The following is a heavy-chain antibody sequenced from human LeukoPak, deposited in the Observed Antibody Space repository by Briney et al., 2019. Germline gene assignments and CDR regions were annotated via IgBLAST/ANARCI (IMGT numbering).Heavy chain of an antibody. CDR2: MNPNSGNT. CDR3: ARTPATTVTLHYMDV. V-gene: IGHV1-8*03. J-gene: IGHJ6*03. D-gene: IGHD4-11*01. CDR1: GYTFTSYD. Sequence: ASVKVSCKASGYTFTSYDINWVRQATGQGLEWMGRMNPNSGNTGYAQKFQGRVTITRNTSISTAYMELSSLRSEDTAVYYCARTPATTVTLHYMDVWGKGTTATVSS.